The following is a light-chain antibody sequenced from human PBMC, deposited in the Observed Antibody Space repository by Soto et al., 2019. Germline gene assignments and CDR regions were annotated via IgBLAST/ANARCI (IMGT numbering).Light chain of an antibody. CDR3: QQYGSSPT. CDR1: QSVSSF. Sequence: EIVLTQSPATVSLSPGERATLSCRASQSVSSFLSWHQQKPGQAPRLLIYDASSRATGIPDRFSGSGSGTDFTLTISRLEPEYFAVYYCQQYGSSPTFGQGTRLEIK. V-gene: IGKV3-20*01. CDR2: DAS. J-gene: IGKJ5*01.